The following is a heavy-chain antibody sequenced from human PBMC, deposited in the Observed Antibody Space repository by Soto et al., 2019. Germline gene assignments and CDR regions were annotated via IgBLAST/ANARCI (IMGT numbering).Heavy chain of an antibody. D-gene: IGHD2-15*01. J-gene: IGHJ4*02. V-gene: IGHV4-39*07. CDR3: ARTDNVAYYPY. Sequence: PSEPLSLTCTVSGCSISRGGYYWSWIRQHTGKGLEWIGSIYYSGSTYYNPSLKSRVTISVDTSKNQFSVKLTSVTAADSALYEVARTDNVAYYPYFGRASLVT. CDR1: GCSISRGGYY. CDR2: IYYSGST.